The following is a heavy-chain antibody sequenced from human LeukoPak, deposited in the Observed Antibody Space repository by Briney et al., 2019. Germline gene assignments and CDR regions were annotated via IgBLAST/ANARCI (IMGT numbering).Heavy chain of an antibody. CDR3: ASVAENSSGYSY. CDR1: GYTFTSYG. V-gene: IGHV1-69*05. CDR2: SVPVFGSA. D-gene: IGHD3-22*01. J-gene: IGHJ4*02. Sequence: SVKVSCKASGYTFTSYGISWVRQAPGQGLEWMGWSVPVFGSANYARKFQGAVTMTTDESTRTAYLELSSLRSDDTAVYYCASVAENSSGYSYWGQGTLVTVSS.